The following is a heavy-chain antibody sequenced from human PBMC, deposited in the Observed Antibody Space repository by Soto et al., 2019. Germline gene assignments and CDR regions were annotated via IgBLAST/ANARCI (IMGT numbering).Heavy chain of an antibody. CDR1: GGSISSYY. V-gene: IGHV4-59*13. D-gene: IGHD4-17*01. CDR2: IYYSGST. J-gene: IGHJ4*02. CDR3: ARAIDYGDYVYYFDY. Sequence: SETLSLTCTISGGSISSYYWSWIRQPPGKGLEWIGYIYYSGSTNYNPSLKSRVTISVDTSKNQFSLKLSSVTAADTAVYYCARAIDYGDYVYYFDYWGQGTLVTVSS.